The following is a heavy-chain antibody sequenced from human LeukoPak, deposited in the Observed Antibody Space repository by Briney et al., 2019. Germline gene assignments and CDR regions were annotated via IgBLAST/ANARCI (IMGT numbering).Heavy chain of an antibody. J-gene: IGHJ6*03. D-gene: IGHD3-22*01. CDR1: GFTFSSHG. CDR3: ARISRIVVVATGVNYYYYYMDV. Sequence: PGGSLRLSCVASGFTFSSHGMNWVRQAPGRGLEWVSGIIPSGHTTYYADSVRGRFTISRDNSRNTVYLQMNSLRAEDTALYHCARISRIVVVATGVNYYYYYMDVWGKGTTVTISS. CDR2: IIPSGHTT. V-gene: IGHV3-23*01.